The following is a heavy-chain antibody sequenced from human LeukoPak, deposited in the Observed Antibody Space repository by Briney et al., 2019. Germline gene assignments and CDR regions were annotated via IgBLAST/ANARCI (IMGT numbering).Heavy chain of an antibody. CDR1: GFTFSSYA. CDR2: ISSNGGST. V-gene: IGHV3-64*01. Sequence: GGSLRLSCAASGFTFSSYAMHWVRQAPGKGLEYVSAISSNGGSTYYANSVKGRFTISRDNSKNTLYLQMGSLRAEDMAVYYCARVGRGYSYGYLGLDYWGQGTLVTDSS. D-gene: IGHD5-18*01. J-gene: IGHJ4*02. CDR3: ARVGRGYSYGYLGLDY.